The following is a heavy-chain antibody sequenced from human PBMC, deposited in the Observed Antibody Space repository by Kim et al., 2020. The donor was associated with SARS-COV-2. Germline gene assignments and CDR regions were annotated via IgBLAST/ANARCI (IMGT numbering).Heavy chain of an antibody. CDR3: ARLLRGYSGYVDY. CDR2: IYYSGST. J-gene: IGHJ4*02. Sequence: SETLSLTCTVSGGSISSSSYYWGWIRQPPGKGLEWIGSIYYSGSTYYNPSLKSRVTISVDTSKNQFSLKLSSVTAADTAVYYCARLLRGYSGYVDYWGQGTLVTVSA. V-gene: IGHV4-39*01. CDR1: GGSISSSSYY. D-gene: IGHD5-12*01.